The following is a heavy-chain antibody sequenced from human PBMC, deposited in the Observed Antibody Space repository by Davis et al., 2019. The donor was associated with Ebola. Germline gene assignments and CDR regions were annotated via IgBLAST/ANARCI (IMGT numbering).Heavy chain of an antibody. CDR1: EFTFSTYN. V-gene: IGHV3-21*01. J-gene: IGHJ4*02. Sequence: GESLKISCAASEFTFSTYNMNWVRQAPGKGLEWVSSISSSSNFIYYADSVKGRFTISRDNAKNSLYLQMNSLRAEDTAVYYCASCSSSRQQGVDYWGQGTLVTVSS. D-gene: IGHD6-13*01. CDR2: ISSSSNFI. CDR3: ASCSSSRQQGVDY.